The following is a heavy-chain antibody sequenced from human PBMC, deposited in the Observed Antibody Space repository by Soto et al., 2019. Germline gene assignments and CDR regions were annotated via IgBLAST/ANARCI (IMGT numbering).Heavy chain of an antibody. CDR1: GFTFSSYP. Sequence: EVQLVESGGGLVKPGGSLRLSCAASGFTFSSYPMNWVRQAPGKGLEWVSFISSSSSYIYYADSVKGRFTISRDDAEKSLYLQMNSLRAEDAAVYYCARVNGPNYFDYLGQGTLVTVSS. D-gene: IGHD2-8*01. CDR3: ARVNGPNYFDY. V-gene: IGHV3-21*01. J-gene: IGHJ4*02. CDR2: ISSSSSYI.